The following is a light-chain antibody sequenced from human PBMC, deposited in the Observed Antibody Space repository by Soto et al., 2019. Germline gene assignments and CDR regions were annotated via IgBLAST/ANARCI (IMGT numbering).Light chain of an antibody. J-gene: IGLJ1*01. V-gene: IGLV2-18*02. CDR1: SSVVGSYNR. CDR2: EVT. Sequence: QSVLTQTPSVSRSPGQSVTISCTGTSSVVGSYNRVSWYHQPPGTAPKLIIYEVTNRPSGVPDRFSGSKSGNTASLTISGLQAEDEADYSCSSDTLSSSYDFRTGTKVPV. CDR3: SSDTLSSSYD.